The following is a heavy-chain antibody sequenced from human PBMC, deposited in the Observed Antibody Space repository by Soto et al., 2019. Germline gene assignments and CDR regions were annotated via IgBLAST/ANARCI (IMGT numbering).Heavy chain of an antibody. CDR3: ARENWHYARAHWFDL. V-gene: IGHV3-7*01. Sequence: WGSLTLACAASGFSFSTYGMSCFRQATGKGLEWVANIKQDGSEKYYVDSVKGRFTISRDNAKNSLYLQMNSLRAEDTAVYYCARENWHYARAHWFDLWGQGTLVTVSS. D-gene: IGHD1-7*01. CDR2: IKQDGSEK. CDR1: GFSFSTYG. J-gene: IGHJ5*02.